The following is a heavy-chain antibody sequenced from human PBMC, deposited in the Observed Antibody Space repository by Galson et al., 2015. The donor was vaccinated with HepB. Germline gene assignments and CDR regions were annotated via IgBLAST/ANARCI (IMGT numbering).Heavy chain of an antibody. V-gene: IGHV3-30*04. J-gene: IGHJ3*02. D-gene: IGHD4-17*01. CDR3: ARDYGDYGLVDAFDI. Sequence: SLRLSCAASGFTFSSYAMHWVRQAPGKGLEWVAVISYDGSNKYYADSVKGRFTISRDNSKNTLYLQMNSLRAEDTAVYYCARDYGDYGLVDAFDIWGQGTMVTVSS. CDR2: ISYDGSNK. CDR1: GFTFSSYA.